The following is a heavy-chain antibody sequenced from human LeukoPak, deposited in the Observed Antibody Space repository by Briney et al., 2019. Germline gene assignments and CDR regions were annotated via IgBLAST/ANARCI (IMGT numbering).Heavy chain of an antibody. V-gene: IGHV4-31*03. Sequence: SETLSLTCTVSGGSISSGGYYWSWIRQHPGKGLEWIGYIYDSGSAYYNPSLKSRVTISVDTSKNQFSLKLSSVTAADTAVYYCARTAPYYGSGRGGFDPWGQGTLVTVSS. CDR2: IYDSGSA. CDR3: ARTAPYYGSGRGGFDP. CDR1: GGSISSGGYY. J-gene: IGHJ5*02. D-gene: IGHD3-10*01.